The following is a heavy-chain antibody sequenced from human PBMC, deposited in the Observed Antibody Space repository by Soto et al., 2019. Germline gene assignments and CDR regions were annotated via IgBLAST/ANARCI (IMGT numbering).Heavy chain of an antibody. V-gene: IGHV1-18*01. Sequence: VQMVQSGPEVKMPGASVKVSCKTSGYTFTAYGLAWLRQAPGQRPEWMGWVSTNDDRTNYARKFQGRVTMTTDRSTTTTSRELRSLGTDDTAVYYGARELNTESSAYYSFAFGGQGTLLTVSS. J-gene: IGHJ4*02. CDR3: ARELNTESSAYYSFAF. CDR1: GYTFTAYG. CDR2: VSTNDDRT. D-gene: IGHD3-22*01.